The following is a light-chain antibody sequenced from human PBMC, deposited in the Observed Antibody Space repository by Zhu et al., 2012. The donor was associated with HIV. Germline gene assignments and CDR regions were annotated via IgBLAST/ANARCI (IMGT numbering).Light chain of an antibody. Sequence: EIVLTQSPGTLSLSPGEKATLSCRASQSVSSNYLAWYQHKPGQALRLLIYGTFNRATGVPDRFSGSGSGTDFTLTITRLESEDFAVYYCQQYDTSPMTFGQGTKVEIK. CDR3: QQYDTSPMT. CDR2: GTF. J-gene: IGKJ1*01. CDR1: QSVSSNY. V-gene: IGKV3-20*01.